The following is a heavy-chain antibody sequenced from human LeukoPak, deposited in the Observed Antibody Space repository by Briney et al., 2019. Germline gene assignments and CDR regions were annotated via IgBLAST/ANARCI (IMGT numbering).Heavy chain of an antibody. J-gene: IGHJ6*03. CDR1: GYTFTSYR. D-gene: IGHD1-1*01. V-gene: IGHV1-18*01. CDR2: ISAYNGNT. CDR3: ARVAGQYNWNDSFHYYYMDV. Sequence: ASVKVSCKASGYTFTSYRISWVRQAPGQGLEWMGWISAYNGNTNYAQKLQGRVTMTTDTSTSTAYMELRSLRSDDTAVYYCARVAGQYNWNDSFHYYYMDVWGKGTTVTVSS.